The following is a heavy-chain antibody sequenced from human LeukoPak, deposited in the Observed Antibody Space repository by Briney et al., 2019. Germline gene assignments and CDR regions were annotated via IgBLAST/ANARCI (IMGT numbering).Heavy chain of an antibody. D-gene: IGHD6-13*01. J-gene: IGHJ6*03. Sequence: ASVKVSCKASGYTFTSYGISWVRQAPGQGLEWIGWISAYNGNTNYAQKLQGRVTMTTDTSTSTAYMELRSLRSDDTAVYYCARVAAVDYYYYMDVWGKGTTVTVSS. CDR1: GYTFTSYG. V-gene: IGHV1-18*01. CDR2: ISAYNGNT. CDR3: ARVAAVDYYYYMDV.